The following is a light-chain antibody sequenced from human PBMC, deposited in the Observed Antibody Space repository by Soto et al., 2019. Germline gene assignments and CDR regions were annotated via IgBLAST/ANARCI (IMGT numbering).Light chain of an antibody. CDR1: QTISTY. CDR3: QQGYSSPQYT. V-gene: IGKV1-39*01. Sequence: DIQMTQSPSSLSASVGDRVSITCRASQTISTYLNWYQHKPGKAPKLLIYAASSLQSGVPSRFSGSGSGTDFTLTISSVQPEYFATYYCQQGYSSPQYTFGQGTKL. J-gene: IGKJ2*01. CDR2: AAS.